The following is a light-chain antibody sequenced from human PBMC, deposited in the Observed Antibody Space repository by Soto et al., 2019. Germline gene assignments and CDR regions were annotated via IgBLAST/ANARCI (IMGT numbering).Light chain of an antibody. Sequence: IIMTPCPATLALSPGVKATPSCRASQSIGGNLAWYQQKPGQAPRLLIFGASTRATGIPARFSGSGSGTEFTLTVSSLQSEDFAVYYCQQYNNGITFGQGTRLEIK. J-gene: IGKJ5*01. V-gene: IGKV3-15*01. CDR3: QQYNNGIT. CDR1: QSIGGN. CDR2: GAS.